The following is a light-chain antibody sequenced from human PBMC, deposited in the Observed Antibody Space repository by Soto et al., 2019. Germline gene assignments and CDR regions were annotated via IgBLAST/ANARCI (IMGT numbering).Light chain of an antibody. CDR3: HQYGSSGT. Sequence: EVVLTQSPGTLSLSPGERATLSCRASQSVRTSYLAWYQQKPGQAPRLLIYGASNRASGIPDRFSGSGSGTDSTLTISRLEPEDFAVYYCHQYGSSGTFGQGTKVDIK. V-gene: IGKV3-20*01. CDR2: GAS. J-gene: IGKJ1*01. CDR1: QSVRTSY.